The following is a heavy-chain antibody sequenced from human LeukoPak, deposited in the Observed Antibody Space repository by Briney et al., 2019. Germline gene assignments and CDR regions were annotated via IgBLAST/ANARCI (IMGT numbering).Heavy chain of an antibody. CDR3: ARDRYGNYYFDY. CDR2: IYYSGST. D-gene: IGHD1-1*01. CDR1: GGSISSGGHY. Sequence: SQTLSLTRTVSGGSISSGGHYWSWIRQHPGKGLEWIGYIYYSGSTYYNPSLNSRVTISVDTSKNQFSLKLSSVTAADTAVYYCARDRYGNYYFDYWGQGTLVTVSS. V-gene: IGHV4-31*03. J-gene: IGHJ4*02.